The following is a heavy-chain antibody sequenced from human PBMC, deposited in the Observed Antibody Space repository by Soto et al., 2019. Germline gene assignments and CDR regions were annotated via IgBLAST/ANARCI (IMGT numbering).Heavy chain of an antibody. V-gene: IGHV3-30*18. J-gene: IGHJ6*02. CDR2: ISYDGSNK. CDR1: GFTFSSYG. Sequence: GGSLRLSCAASGFTFSSYGMHWVRQAPGKGLEWVAVISYDGSNKYYADSVKGRFTISRDNSKNTLYLQMNSLRAEDTAVYYCAKDTYCSGGSCYSLHRYYYYGMDVWGQGTTVTVSS. D-gene: IGHD2-15*01. CDR3: AKDTYCSGGSCYSLHRYYYYGMDV.